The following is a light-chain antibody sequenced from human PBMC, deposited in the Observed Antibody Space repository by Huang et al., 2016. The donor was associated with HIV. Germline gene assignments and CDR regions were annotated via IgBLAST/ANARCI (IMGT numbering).Light chain of an antibody. J-gene: IGKJ2*01. Sequence: DIQMTQAPSSLSAPVGDRVIITCRASQIINRYLNWYQQMSGRAPKLLISGASTLQGGVAPRFIGSGSGTDFTLTITDVQPEDSATYFCQQSYNIPRTFGQGTLLEI. CDR1: QIINRY. CDR2: GAS. CDR3: QQSYNIPRT. V-gene: IGKV1-39*01.